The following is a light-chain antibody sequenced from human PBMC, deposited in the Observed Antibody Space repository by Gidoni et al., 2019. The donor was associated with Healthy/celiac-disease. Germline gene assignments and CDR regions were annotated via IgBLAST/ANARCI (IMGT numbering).Light chain of an antibody. J-gene: IGKJ1*01. CDR2: ATF. CDR1: ESVIRSY. V-gene: IGKV3-20*01. Sequence: EIVLTQSPGTLSLSPGEGATLSCRASESVIRSYLAWYQKKPGQAPRLLIYATFNSAAVVPDRFRGSGSGTDFTLTIRRLEPEDFAVYYCQRYDTSGPRTFGQGTKVEIK. CDR3: QRYDTSGPRT.